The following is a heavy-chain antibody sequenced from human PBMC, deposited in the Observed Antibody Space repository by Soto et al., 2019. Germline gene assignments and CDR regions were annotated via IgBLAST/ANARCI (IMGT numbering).Heavy chain of an antibody. J-gene: IGHJ6*03. CDR1: GFTFSSYA. CDR2: ISGSGGST. V-gene: IGHV3-23*01. D-gene: IGHD6-13*01. Sequence: GGSLRLSCAASGFTFSSYAMSWVRQAPGKGLEWVSAISGSGGSTYYADSVKGRFTISRDNSKNTLYLQMNSLRAEDTAVYYCAKEGIADNYYYYYYMDVWGKGTTVTVSS. CDR3: AKEGIADNYYYYYYMDV.